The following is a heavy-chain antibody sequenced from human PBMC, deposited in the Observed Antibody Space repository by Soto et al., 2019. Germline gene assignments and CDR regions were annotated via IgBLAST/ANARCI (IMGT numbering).Heavy chain of an antibody. CDR3: ARDYYDSSGYQRFDY. D-gene: IGHD3-22*01. Sequence: GGSLRLSCAASGFTFSSYEMNWVRQAPGKGLEWVSYISSSGSTIYYADSVKGRFTISRDNAKNSLYLQMNSLRAEDTAVYYCARDYYDSSGYQRFDYWGQGTLVTVSS. CDR2: ISSSGSTI. J-gene: IGHJ4*02. V-gene: IGHV3-48*03. CDR1: GFTFSSYE.